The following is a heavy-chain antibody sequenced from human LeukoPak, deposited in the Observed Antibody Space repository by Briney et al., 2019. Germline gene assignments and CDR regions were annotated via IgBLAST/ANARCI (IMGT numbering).Heavy chain of an antibody. J-gene: IGHJ4*02. V-gene: IGHV3-30*04. D-gene: IGHD3-22*01. CDR2: LSYDGSET. CDR3: SSGYPDY. Sequence: GGSLRLSCAASGFSFSEYAMHWVRQAPSKGLEWVAVLSYDGSETYYKDSVKGRFTISRDNSRNTLYLQMHSLRTEDTAIYYDSSGYPDYWGQGTLVTVSS. CDR1: GFSFSEYA.